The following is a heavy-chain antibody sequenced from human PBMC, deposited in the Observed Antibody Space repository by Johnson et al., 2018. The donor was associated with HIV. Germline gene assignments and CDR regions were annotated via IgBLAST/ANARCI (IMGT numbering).Heavy chain of an antibody. CDR2: LKQDGSEK. Sequence: VQLVESGGGLVQPGGSLRLSCAASGFTFSSYWMSWVRQAPGKGLEWVANLKQDGSEKYYVDSVKGRFTISRDNDKSSVYMQMNNLRAEDTAFYYCARRDSGSLSFDLWGQGTMVTVSS. J-gene: IGHJ3*01. D-gene: IGHD1-26*01. V-gene: IGHV3-7*03. CDR3: ARRDSGSLSFDL. CDR1: GFTFSSYW.